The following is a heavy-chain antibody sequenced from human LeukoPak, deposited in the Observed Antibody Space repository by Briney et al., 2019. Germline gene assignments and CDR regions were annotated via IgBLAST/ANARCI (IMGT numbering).Heavy chain of an antibody. V-gene: IGHV4-34*01. CDR3: ARRGGVDSSGYYPPFAFDY. CDR1: GGSFSGYY. Sequence: PSETLSLTCAVYGGSFSGYYWSWIRQPPGKGLEWIGEIKHSGSTNYNPSLKSRVTISVDTSKNQFSLKLSSVAAADTAVYYCARRGGVDSSGYYPPFAFDYWGQGTLVTVSS. D-gene: IGHD3-22*01. J-gene: IGHJ4*02. CDR2: IKHSGST.